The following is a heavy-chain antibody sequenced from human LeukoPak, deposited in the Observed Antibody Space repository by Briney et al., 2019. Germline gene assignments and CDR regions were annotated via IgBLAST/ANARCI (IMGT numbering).Heavy chain of an antibody. CDR2: ISAYTGNT. CDR1: GYTFTSYG. CDR3: VRAGKVARKQPHYYYYYMDV. Sequence: ASVKVSCKASGYTFTSYGISWVRQAPGQGLEWMGWISAYTGNTDYAQKLQGRVTMTTDTSTSTAYMELRSLRSDDTAVYYCVRAGKVARKQPHYYYYYMDVWGKGTTVTVSS. J-gene: IGHJ6*03. V-gene: IGHV1-18*01. D-gene: IGHD1-1*01.